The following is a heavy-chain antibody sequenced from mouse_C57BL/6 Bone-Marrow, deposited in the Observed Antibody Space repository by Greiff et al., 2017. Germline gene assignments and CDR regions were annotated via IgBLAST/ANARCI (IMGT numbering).Heavy chain of an antibody. Sequence: QVQLKESGPGLVQPSQSLSITCTVSGFSLTSYGVHWVRQSPGKGLEWLGVIWSGGSTDYNAAFISRLSISKDNSKSQVFFKMNSLQADDTAIYYCARGISGGYYAMDYWGQGTSVTDSS. J-gene: IGHJ4*01. CDR2: IWSGGST. V-gene: IGHV2-2*01. CDR1: GFSLTSYG. CDR3: ARGISGGYYAMDY.